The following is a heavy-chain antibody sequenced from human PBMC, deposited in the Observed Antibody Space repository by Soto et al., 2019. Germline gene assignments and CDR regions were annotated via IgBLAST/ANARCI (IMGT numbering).Heavy chain of an antibody. Sequence: GGSLRLSCAASGFTFSSYGMHWVRQAPGKGLEWVAVISYDGSNKYYADSVKGRFTISRDNSKNTLYLQMNSLRAEDTAVYYCANSVHGWPDIDYWGQGTLVTVSS. CDR1: GFTFSSYG. D-gene: IGHD6-19*01. CDR2: ISYDGSNK. J-gene: IGHJ4*02. V-gene: IGHV3-30*18. CDR3: ANSVHGWPDIDY.